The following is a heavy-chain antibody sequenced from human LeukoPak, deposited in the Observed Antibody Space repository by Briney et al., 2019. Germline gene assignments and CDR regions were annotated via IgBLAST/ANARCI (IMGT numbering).Heavy chain of an antibody. V-gene: IGHV3-30*02. Sequence: PGGSLRLSCAASGFTFSTHAMHWVRQAPGMGLEWVAFIWFDGSNKYYADFVKGRFTISKDNSENTLYLQMNSLRNEDTAVYYCARDPSTIFGVAIFDSWGPGTLVTVSS. D-gene: IGHD3-3*01. CDR3: ARDPSTIFGVAIFDS. CDR1: GFTFSTHA. J-gene: IGHJ4*02. CDR2: IWFDGSNK.